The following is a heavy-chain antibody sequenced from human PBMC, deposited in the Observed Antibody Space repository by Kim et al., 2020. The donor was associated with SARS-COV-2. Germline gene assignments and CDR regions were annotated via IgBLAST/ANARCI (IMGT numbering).Heavy chain of an antibody. V-gene: IGHV4-4*02. CDR2: IYHSGST. CDR3: ARDLRGSGRYYVFDY. Sequence: SDTLSLTCAVSGGSISSSNWWSWVRQPPGKGLEWIGEIYHSGSTNYNPSLKSRVTISVDKSKNQFSLKLSSVTAADTAVYYCARDLRGSGRYYVFDYWGQGTLVTVSS. CDR1: GGSISSSNW. J-gene: IGHJ4*02. D-gene: IGHD6-19*01.